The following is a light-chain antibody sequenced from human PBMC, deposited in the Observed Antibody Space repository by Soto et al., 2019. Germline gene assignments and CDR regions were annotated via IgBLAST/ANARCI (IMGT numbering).Light chain of an antibody. V-gene: IGLV2-14*01. CDR3: SSYTSSSTLYG. CDR1: SSDVGGYNY. J-gene: IGLJ1*01. CDR2: DVS. Sequence: QSVLTQPASGPGSPGQSITISCTGTSSDVGGYNYVSWYQQHPGKAPKLMIYDVSNRPSGVSNRFSGSKSGNTASLTISGLQAEDEADYYCSSYTSSSTLYGFGTGTKVTVL.